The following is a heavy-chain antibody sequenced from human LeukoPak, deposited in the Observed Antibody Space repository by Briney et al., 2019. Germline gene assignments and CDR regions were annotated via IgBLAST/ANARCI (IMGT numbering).Heavy chain of an antibody. D-gene: IGHD4-17*01. Sequence: GGSLRLSCAASGFTFRSYGMHWVRQAPGKGLEWVAVISYDGNIKYYTDSVKGRFTISRDNSKNTLDLQMNNLRAEDTAVYYCAKDGGVTTYTKIYYFDYWGQGTLVTVSS. CDR2: ISYDGNIK. CDR1: GFTFRSYG. CDR3: AKDGGVTTYTKIYYFDY. V-gene: IGHV3-30*18. J-gene: IGHJ4*02.